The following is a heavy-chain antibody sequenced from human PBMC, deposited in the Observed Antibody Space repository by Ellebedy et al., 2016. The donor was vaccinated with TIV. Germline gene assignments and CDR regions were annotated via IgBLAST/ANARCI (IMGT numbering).Heavy chain of an antibody. V-gene: IGHV4-39*07. CDR2: IYYDESS. CDR3: ARADGSCSGGTCFSGVHGMDV. Sequence: SETLSLTCTVSDDSISSSNYYWGWIRQPPGKGLEWIGSIYYDESSYYNPSLKGRVTISLDTSKNQFSLKLISVTAADTAVYYCARADGSCSGGTCFSGVHGMDVWGQGTTVTVSS. D-gene: IGHD2-15*01. J-gene: IGHJ6*02. CDR1: DDSISSSNYY.